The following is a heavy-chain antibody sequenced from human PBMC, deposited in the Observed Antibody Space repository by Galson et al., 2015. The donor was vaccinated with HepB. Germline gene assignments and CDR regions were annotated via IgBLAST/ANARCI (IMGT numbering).Heavy chain of an antibody. Sequence: SLRLSCAASGFTFSSYGMHWVRQAPGKGLEWVAVISYDGSNKYYADSVKGRFTISRDNSKNTLYLQMNSLRAEDTAVYYCAKDRSGYYGWDAFDIWGQGTMVTVSS. CDR2: ISYDGSNK. V-gene: IGHV3-30*18. J-gene: IGHJ3*02. D-gene: IGHD3-16*01. CDR1: GFTFSSYG. CDR3: AKDRSGYYGWDAFDI.